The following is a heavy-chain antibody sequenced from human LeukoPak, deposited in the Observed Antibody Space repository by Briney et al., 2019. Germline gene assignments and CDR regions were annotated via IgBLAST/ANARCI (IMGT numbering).Heavy chain of an antibody. CDR3: SRTGPDGAMDDFDY. D-gene: IGHD2-2*01. Sequence: RGSLRLSCAASGFTFSSYWMSWVRQAPGKGLEWVANIKQDGSEKYYVDSVKGRFTISRDNAKNSLYLQMNSLKIEDTAVYYCSRTGPDGAMDDFDYWGQGTLVTVSS. V-gene: IGHV3-7*03. CDR2: IKQDGSEK. CDR1: GFTFSSYW. J-gene: IGHJ4*02.